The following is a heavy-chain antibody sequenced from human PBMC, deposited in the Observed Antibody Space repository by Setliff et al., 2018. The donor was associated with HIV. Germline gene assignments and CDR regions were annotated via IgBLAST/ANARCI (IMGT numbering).Heavy chain of an antibody. D-gene: IGHD3-3*01. CDR1: GFTFDDYG. CDR3: AKDPGRFGVVTPFDN. J-gene: IGHJ4*02. CDR2: ITWNSDNI. V-gene: IGHV3-20*04. Sequence: GGSLRLSCAASGFTFDDYGMSWVRQAPGKGLEWVSGITWNSDNIGYADSVKGRFTISRDNAKKSLYLQMNSLRPEDTALYYCAKDPGRFGVVTPFDNWGQGALVTVSS.